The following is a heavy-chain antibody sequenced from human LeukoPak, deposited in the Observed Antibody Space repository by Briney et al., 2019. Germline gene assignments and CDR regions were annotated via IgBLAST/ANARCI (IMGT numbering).Heavy chain of an antibody. CDR1: GGSISSSSYY. Sequence: PSQTLPLTCTVSGGSISSSSYYWGWIRQPPGKGLEWIGSIYYSGSTYYNPSLKSRVTISVDTSKNQFSLKLSSVTAADTAVYYCASGYYYDSSGYPDFDYWGQGTLVTVSS. V-gene: IGHV4-39*01. J-gene: IGHJ4*02. CDR2: IYYSGST. D-gene: IGHD3-22*01. CDR3: ASGYYYDSSGYPDFDY.